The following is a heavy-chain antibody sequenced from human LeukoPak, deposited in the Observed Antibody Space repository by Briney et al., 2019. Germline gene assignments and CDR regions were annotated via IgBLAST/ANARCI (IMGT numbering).Heavy chain of an antibody. D-gene: IGHD3-22*01. CDR3: ATRVYYYDSSGYYAS. CDR2: IWYDGSNK. J-gene: IGHJ4*02. V-gene: IGHV3-33*01. CDR1: GFTFSSYG. Sequence: GGSLRLSCAASGFTFSSYGMHWVRQAPGKGLEWVAVIWYDGSNKYYADSVKGRFTISRDNSKNTLYLQMNSLRAEDTAVYYCATRVYYYDSSGYYASWGQGTLVTVSS.